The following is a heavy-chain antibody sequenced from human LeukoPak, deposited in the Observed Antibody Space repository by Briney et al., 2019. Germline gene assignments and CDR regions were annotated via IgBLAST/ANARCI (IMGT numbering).Heavy chain of an antibody. CDR3: ARRLSTRSYYLDD. V-gene: IGHV4-39*01. CDR1: GGSISISSDY. J-gene: IGHJ4*02. Sequence: SETLLFTSTVSGGSISISSDYWGWIRQPPGKGLEWIGDIYYSGTTNYNPSLKSRVTMSVDTSKNQFSLKLNSATAADTAVYYCARRLSTRSYYLDDWGQGALFSASS. D-gene: IGHD2/OR15-2a*01. CDR2: IYYSGTT.